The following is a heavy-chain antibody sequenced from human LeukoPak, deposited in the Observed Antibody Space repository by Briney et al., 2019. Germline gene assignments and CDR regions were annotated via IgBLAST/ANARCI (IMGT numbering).Heavy chain of an antibody. D-gene: IGHD3-10*01. V-gene: IGHV4-39*07. CDR2: IYYSGSN. CDR3: ARDFSNWFGVDY. CDR1: GGSISSSSYY. Sequence: SETLSLTCTVSGGSISSSSYYWGWIRQPPGKGLEWIGSIYYSGSNYYNPSLKSRVTISVDTSKNQFSLKLSSVTAADTAVYYCARDFSNWFGVDYWGQGTLVTVSS. J-gene: IGHJ4*02.